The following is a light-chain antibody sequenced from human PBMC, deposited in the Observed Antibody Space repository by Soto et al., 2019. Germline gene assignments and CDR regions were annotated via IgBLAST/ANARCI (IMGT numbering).Light chain of an antibody. CDR2: AAS. V-gene: IGKV1-27*01. J-gene: IGKJ5*01. CDR3: QKYNSARIT. CDR1: QGISNY. Sequence: DIQMTQSPSSLSSSVGDIFTITCRASQGISNYLAWYQQKPGKVPKLLIYAASTLQSGVPSRFSGSGSGTDFTLTISSLQPEDVATYYCQKYNSARITFGQGTRLEIK.